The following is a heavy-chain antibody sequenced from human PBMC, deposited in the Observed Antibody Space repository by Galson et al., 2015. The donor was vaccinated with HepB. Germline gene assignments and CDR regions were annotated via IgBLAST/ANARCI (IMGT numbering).Heavy chain of an antibody. J-gene: IGHJ4*02. V-gene: IGHV3-23*01. D-gene: IGHD2-15*01. CDR2: ISGSGSSP. Sequence: SLRLSCAASGFTFNNYAMNWVRQAPGKGLEWVSFISGSGSSPYYANSVKGRFTVSRDNSKNTVYLQMNSLRVEDTAVYYCAKGSLGYCSGGSCYPFDYWGQGTLVTVSS. CDR1: GFTFNNYA. CDR3: AKGSLGYCSGGSCYPFDY.